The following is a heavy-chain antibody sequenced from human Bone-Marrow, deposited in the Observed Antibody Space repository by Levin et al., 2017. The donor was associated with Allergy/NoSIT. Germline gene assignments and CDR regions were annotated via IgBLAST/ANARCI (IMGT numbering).Heavy chain of an antibody. D-gene: IGHD6-13*01. CDR3: ARGVAAAALDAFDI. Sequence: GESLKISCAASGFTFSSYAMHWVRQAPGKGLEWVAVISYDGSNKYYADSVKGRFTISRDNSKNTLYLQMNSLRAEDTAVYYCARGVAAAALDAFDIWGQGTMVTVSS. V-gene: IGHV3-30-3*01. J-gene: IGHJ3*02. CDR2: ISYDGSNK. CDR1: GFTFSSYA.